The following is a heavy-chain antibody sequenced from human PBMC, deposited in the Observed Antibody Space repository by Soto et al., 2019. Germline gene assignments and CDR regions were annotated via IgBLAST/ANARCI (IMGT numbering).Heavy chain of an antibody. CDR2: IYYTGIT. J-gene: IGHJ5*02. CDR3: ARALDYDFWGGRNWFDP. CDR1: GGSITDNY. Sequence: QVQLQQSGPGLLKPSETLSLTCSVSGGSITDNYWTWIRQSPGKGLEWVGYIYYTGITNYNPSLKRRFTISLDRSKNQCSLKLDSVTAADTAVYYCARALDYDFWGGRNWFDPWGQGTLVTVSS. V-gene: IGHV4-59*01. D-gene: IGHD3-3*01.